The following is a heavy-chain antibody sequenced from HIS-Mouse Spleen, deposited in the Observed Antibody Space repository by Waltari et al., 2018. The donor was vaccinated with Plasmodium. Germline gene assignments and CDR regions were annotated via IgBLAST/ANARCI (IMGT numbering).Heavy chain of an antibody. CDR3: ASSWYWYFDL. Sequence: EVQLVESGGGLVQPGGSLRLSCAASGFTFSSYWMSWVRQAPGKGEEWGANIKQDGSEKHYVDSVKGRVTISRDNAKNALYLQMNRLRAEDTAVYYCASSWYWYFDLWGRGTLVTVSS. D-gene: IGHD6-13*01. V-gene: IGHV3-7*01. CDR2: IKQDGSEK. CDR1: GFTFSSYW. J-gene: IGHJ2*01.